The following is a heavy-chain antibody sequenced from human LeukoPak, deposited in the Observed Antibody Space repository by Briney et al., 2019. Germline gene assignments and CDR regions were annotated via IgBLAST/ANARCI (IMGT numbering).Heavy chain of an antibody. D-gene: IGHD3-3*01. J-gene: IGHJ6*02. CDR1: GGSISSYY. CDR3: ARLSFPTYYDFWSPLYYYGMDV. V-gene: IGHV4-59*08. CDR2: IYYSGST. Sequence: KTSETLFLTCTVSGGSISSYYWSWIRQPPGKGLEWIGYIYYSGSTNYNPSLKSRVTISVDTSKNQFSLKLSSVTAADTVVYYCARLSFPTYYDFWSPLYYYGMDVWGQGTTVTVSS.